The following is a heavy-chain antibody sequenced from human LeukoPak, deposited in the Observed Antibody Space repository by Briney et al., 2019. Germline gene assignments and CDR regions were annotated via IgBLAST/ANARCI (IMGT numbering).Heavy chain of an antibody. V-gene: IGHV4-4*07. CDR1: GGSISSYY. CDR2: IYTSGST. CDR3: ARDPRVTTGNYMDV. D-gene: IGHD4-11*01. J-gene: IGHJ6*03. Sequence: SETLSLTCTVSGGSISSYYWSWIRQPARKGLEWIGRIYTSGSTNYNPSLKSRVTMSVDTSKNQFSLKLSSVTAADTAVYYCARDPRVTTGNYMDVWGKGTTVTISS.